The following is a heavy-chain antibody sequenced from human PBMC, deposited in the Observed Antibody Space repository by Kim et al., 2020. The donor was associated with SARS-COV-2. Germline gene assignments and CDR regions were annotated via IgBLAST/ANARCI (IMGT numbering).Heavy chain of an antibody. CDR3: ARDDSNRYWYFDL. V-gene: IGHV1-3*01. D-gene: IGHD4-4*01. CDR1: GYTFTSYA. CDR2: INAGNGNT. Sequence: ASVKVSCQASGYTFTSYAMHWVRQAPGQRLEWMGWINAGNGNTKYSQKFQGRVTITRDTSASTAYMELSSLRSEDTAVYYCARDDSNRYWYFDLWGRGTLVTVSS. J-gene: IGHJ2*01.